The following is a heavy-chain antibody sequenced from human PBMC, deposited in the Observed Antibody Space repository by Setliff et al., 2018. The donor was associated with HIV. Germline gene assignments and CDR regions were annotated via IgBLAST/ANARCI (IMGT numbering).Heavy chain of an antibody. CDR1: GGSISSGGYY. V-gene: IGHV4-31*01. J-gene: IGHJ4*02. CDR2: IYYSGST. Sequence: SETLSLTCTVSGGSISSGGYYWSWIRQHPGKGLEWIGYIYYSGSTYYNPSLKSLVTISVDTSKNQFSLKLSSVTAADTAVYYCARLRYSDSSGYLDYWGQGTLVTVSS. D-gene: IGHD3-22*01. CDR3: ARLRYSDSSGYLDY.